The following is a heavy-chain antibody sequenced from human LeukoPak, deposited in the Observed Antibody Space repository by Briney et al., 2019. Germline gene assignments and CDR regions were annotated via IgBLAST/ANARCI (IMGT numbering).Heavy chain of an antibody. CDR3: WGFRYDILTGSHDY. V-gene: IGHV3-21*01. Sequence: GGSLRLSCAASGFTFSSYSMNWVRQAPGKGLEWVSSISSSSSYIYYADSVKGRFTISRDNAKNSLYLQMNSLRAEDTAVYHCWGFRYDILTGSHDYWGQGTLVTVSS. J-gene: IGHJ4*02. CDR2: ISSSSSYI. D-gene: IGHD3-9*01. CDR1: GFTFSSYS.